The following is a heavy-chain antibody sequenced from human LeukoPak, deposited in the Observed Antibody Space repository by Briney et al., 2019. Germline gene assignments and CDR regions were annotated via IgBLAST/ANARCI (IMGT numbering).Heavy chain of an antibody. D-gene: IGHD3-3*01. Sequence: PGGSLRLSCAASGFTFSNYGMNWVRQAPGKGLEWVSYISSSSTTIYYADSVKGRFTISRDNSKNTLYLQMNSLRAEDTAVYYCANQRETYYDFWSGYYEGPPWFDPWGQGTLVTVSS. CDR3: ANQRETYYDFWSGYYEGPPWFDP. CDR2: ISSSSTTI. J-gene: IGHJ5*02. V-gene: IGHV3-48*01. CDR1: GFTFSNYG.